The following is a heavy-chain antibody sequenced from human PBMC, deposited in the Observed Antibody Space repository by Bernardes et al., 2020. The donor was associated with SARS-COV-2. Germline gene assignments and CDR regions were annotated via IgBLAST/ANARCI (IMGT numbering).Heavy chain of an antibody. V-gene: IGHV4-39*01. D-gene: IGHD3-22*01. CDR2: IPYTGGT. CDR1: SVSIIKTQIY. J-gene: IGHJ5*01. Sequence: TLYLISSLSSVSIIKTQIYLAWIRPLPGKGLGWVGGIPYTGGTHHTPSLQGRVTISVDTPKNQFSLRLRSVTAADTAVYYCARHEYYYDSSGSNCYDAWGQGSPVTVSS. CDR3: ARHEYYYDSSGSNCYDA.